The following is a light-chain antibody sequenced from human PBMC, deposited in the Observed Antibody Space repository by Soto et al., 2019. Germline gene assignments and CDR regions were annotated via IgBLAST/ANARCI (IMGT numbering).Light chain of an antibody. J-gene: IGLJ2*01. CDR2: EVT. CDR3: SSYTSFDTVI. V-gene: IGLV2-18*02. Sequence: QSALTQPPSVSGSPGLSVTISCTGSSSDIGSYTRVSWYQQPPASAPKLLIYEVTRRASGAPDRFSGSASGNTASLTISGVQAEDAAHYYCSSYTSFDTVIFGGGTKLTVL. CDR1: SSDIGSYTR.